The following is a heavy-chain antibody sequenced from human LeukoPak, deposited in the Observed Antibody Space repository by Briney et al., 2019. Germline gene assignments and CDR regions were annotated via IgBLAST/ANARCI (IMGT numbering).Heavy chain of an antibody. Sequence: SQTLSLTCTVSGGSISSGSYYWSWIRQPAGKGLEWIGRVYSSGSTDYNPSLKSRLSISVDTSKIQFSLKLSSVTAADTAVYYCARGRIRYFDWLHLGANWFDPWGQGTLVTVSS. CDR3: ARGRIRYFDWLHLGANWFDP. CDR1: GGSISSGSYY. CDR2: VYSSGST. V-gene: IGHV4-61*02. D-gene: IGHD3-9*01. J-gene: IGHJ5*02.